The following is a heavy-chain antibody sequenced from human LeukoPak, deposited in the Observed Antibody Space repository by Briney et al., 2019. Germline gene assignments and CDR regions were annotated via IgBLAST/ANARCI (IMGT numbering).Heavy chain of an antibody. CDR2: ISGRGGST. CDR1: GFTFSSYA. J-gene: IGHJ4*02. Sequence: PGGSLRLSCAASGFTFSSYAMSWVRQAPGKGLEWVSAISGRGGSTYYADSVKGQFTISRDNSKNTLYLQMNSLRAEDTAVYYCAASSGWLNFDYWGQGTLVTVSS. D-gene: IGHD6-19*01. CDR3: AASSGWLNFDY. V-gene: IGHV3-23*01.